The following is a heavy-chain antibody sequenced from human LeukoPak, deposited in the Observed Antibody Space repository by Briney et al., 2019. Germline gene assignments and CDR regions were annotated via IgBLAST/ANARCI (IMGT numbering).Heavy chain of an antibody. CDR2: INHSGST. D-gene: IGHD3-22*01. Sequence: PSETLSLTCAVYGGSFSGYYWSWIRQPPGKGLEWIGEINHSGSTNYNPSLKSRVTISVDTSKNQFSLKLSSVTAADTAVYYCHIVVVTKDYWSQGTLVTVSS. J-gene: IGHJ4*02. CDR3: HIVVVTKDY. CDR1: GGSFSGYY. V-gene: IGHV4-34*01.